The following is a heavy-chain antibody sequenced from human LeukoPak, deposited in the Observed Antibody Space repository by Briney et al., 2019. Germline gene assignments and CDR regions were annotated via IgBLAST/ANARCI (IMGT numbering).Heavy chain of an antibody. CDR2: INHSGST. CDR1: GGSISSYY. Sequence: PSETLSLTCTVSGGSISSYYWSWIRQPPGKGLEWIGEINHSGSTNYNPSLKSRVTISVDTSKNQFSLKLSSVTAADTAVYYCAKTAGWFDPWGQGTLVTVSS. CDR3: AKTAGWFDP. V-gene: IGHV4-34*01. J-gene: IGHJ5*02.